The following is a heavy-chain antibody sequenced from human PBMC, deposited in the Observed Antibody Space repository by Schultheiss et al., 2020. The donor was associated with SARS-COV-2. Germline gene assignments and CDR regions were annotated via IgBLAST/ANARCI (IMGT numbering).Heavy chain of an antibody. D-gene: IGHD6-13*01. CDR1: GFTFSNHW. J-gene: IGHJ4*02. Sequence: GGSLRLSCAASGFTFSNHWMHWVRQAPGKGLVWVSRINSDGTTTNYADSVKGRFTISRDNAKNTLFLQMNSLRDEDTAVYYCARVHSSSIWFPDNWGQGTLVTVSS. CDR2: INSDGTTT. CDR3: ARVHSSSIWFPDN. V-gene: IGHV3-74*01.